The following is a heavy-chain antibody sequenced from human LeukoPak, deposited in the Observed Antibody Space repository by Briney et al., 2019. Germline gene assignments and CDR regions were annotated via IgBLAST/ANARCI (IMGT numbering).Heavy chain of an antibody. V-gene: IGHV1-69*05. J-gene: IGHJ6*03. CDR2: IIPIFGTA. Sequence: SVKVSCKASGGTFSSYAISWVRQAPGQGLEWMGGIIPIFGTANYAQKFQGRVTITTDESMSTAYMELSSLRSEDTAVYYCARVRITMVRGVKKGYYYYMDVWGKGTTVTVSS. D-gene: IGHD3-10*01. CDR1: GGTFSSYA. CDR3: ARVRITMVRGVKKGYYYYMDV.